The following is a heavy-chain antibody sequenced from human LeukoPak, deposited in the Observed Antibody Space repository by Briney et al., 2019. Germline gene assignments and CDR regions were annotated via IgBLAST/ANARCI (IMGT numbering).Heavy chain of an antibody. V-gene: IGHV3-23*01. J-gene: IGHJ4*02. CDR3: ARVRSGYYYFLFDS. Sequence: GGSLRLSCAASGFTFSSYAMSWVRQAPGKGLEWVSAISGSGGSTYYADSVKGRFTISRDNSKNTLYLQMNSLRAEDTAVYYCARVRSGYYYFLFDSWGQGTLVTVSS. CDR2: ISGSGGST. D-gene: IGHD3-22*01. CDR1: GFTFSSYA.